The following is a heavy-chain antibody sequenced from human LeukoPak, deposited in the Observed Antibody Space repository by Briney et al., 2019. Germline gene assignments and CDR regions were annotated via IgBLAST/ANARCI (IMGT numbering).Heavy chain of an antibody. V-gene: IGHV3-33*08. CDR3: ASYSGSEGGYFDY. CDR2: IWYDGRNK. D-gene: IGHD5-12*01. J-gene: IGHJ4*02. CDR1: GFTFSSYG. Sequence: PGGSLRLSCAAPGFTFSSYGMHWVRQAPGKGLEWVAVIWYDGRNKYYADSVKGRFTISRDNSKNTLYLQMNSLRAEDTAVYYCASYSGSEGGYFDYWGQGTLVTVSS.